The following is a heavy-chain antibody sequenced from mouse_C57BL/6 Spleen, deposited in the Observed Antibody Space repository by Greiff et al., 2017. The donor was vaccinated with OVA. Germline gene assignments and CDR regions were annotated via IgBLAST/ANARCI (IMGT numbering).Heavy chain of an antibody. Sequence: EVQLQQSGPELVKPGASVKISCKASGYTFTDYYMNWVKQSHGKSLEWIGDINPNNGGTSYNQQFKGKATLTVDKSSSTAYMELRSLTSEDSAVYYCARNYYGSSAWFAYWGQGTLVTVSA. J-gene: IGHJ3*01. CDR2: INPNNGGT. CDR1: GYTFTDYY. V-gene: IGHV1-26*01. CDR3: ARNYYGSSAWFAY. D-gene: IGHD1-1*01.